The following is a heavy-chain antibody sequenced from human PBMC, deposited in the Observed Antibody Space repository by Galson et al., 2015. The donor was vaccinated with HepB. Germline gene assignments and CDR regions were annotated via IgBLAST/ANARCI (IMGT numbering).Heavy chain of an antibody. CDR3: AREGRSVGAHFDY. V-gene: IGHV3-48*02. D-gene: IGHD1-26*01. J-gene: IGHJ4*02. CDR2: ISSSSATI. Sequence: SLRLSCAASGFTFSTYSINWVRQAPGKGLEWISHISSSSATISYADSMKGRFTISRDNAKNSLYLQMNSLRDEDTAVYYCAREGRSVGAHFDYWGQGTLVTVSS. CDR1: GFTFSTYS.